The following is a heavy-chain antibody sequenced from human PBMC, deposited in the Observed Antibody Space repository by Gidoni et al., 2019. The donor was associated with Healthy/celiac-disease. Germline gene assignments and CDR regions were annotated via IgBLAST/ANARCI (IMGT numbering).Heavy chain of an antibody. Sequence: QVQLVESGGGVVQPGGSLRLSCAASGFTFSSCGMRWVRQAPGKGLEWVAFIRYDGSNKYYADSVKGRFTISRDNSKNTLYLQMNSLRAEDTAVYYCAKERWSDAFDIWGQGTMVTVSS. CDR1: GFTFSSCG. CDR3: AKERWSDAFDI. J-gene: IGHJ3*02. D-gene: IGHD2-15*01. V-gene: IGHV3-30*02. CDR2: IRYDGSNK.